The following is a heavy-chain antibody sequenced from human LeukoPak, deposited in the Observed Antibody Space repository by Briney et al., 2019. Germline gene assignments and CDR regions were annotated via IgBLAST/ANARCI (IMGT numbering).Heavy chain of an antibody. CDR2: IYYSGST. V-gene: IGHV4-59*01. Sequence: SETLSLTCSVSGASTASYYWSWIRQPPGKGLEWIGYIYYSGSTNYNPSLESRVTISVDTSKNQFSLKLSSVTAADTAVYYCARGCYDFWSGYWASYYFDYWGQGTLVTVSS. D-gene: IGHD3-3*01. CDR3: ARGCYDFWSGYWASYYFDY. CDR1: GASTASYY. J-gene: IGHJ4*02.